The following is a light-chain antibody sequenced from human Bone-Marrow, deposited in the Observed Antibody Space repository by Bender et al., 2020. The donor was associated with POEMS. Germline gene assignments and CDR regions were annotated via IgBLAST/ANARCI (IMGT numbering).Light chain of an antibody. CDR3: CSYAGNSNFI. V-gene: IGLV2-11*01. J-gene: IGLJ1*01. CDR2: NVN. Sequence: SALTQPASVSGSPGQSITVSCTGTSSDVGGFNYVSWYQQQPGKAPTVIIFNVNQRPSRVPDRFSASKSGNTASLTISGLQAEDEADYFCCSYAGNSNFIFGTGTTVTVL. CDR1: SSDVGGFNY.